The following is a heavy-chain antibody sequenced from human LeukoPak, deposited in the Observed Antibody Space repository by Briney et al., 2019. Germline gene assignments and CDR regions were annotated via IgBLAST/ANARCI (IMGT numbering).Heavy chain of an antibody. Sequence: GASVMVSCKASGYTFTTYGINWVRQAPGQGLEWMGLISTYDGNTNYARKLRGRVSMIRDTSTSTAYLELRSLRSDDTAVYYCARDQTRRGPGCHDYWGQGTLVTVCS. V-gene: IGHV1-18*01. CDR2: ISTYDGNT. J-gene: IGHJ4*02. CDR1: GYTFTTYG. D-gene: IGHD2-8*01. CDR3: ARDQTRRGPGCHDY.